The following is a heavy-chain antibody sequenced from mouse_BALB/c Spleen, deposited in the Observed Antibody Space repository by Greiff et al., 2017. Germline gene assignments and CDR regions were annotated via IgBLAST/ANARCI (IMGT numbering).Heavy chain of an antibody. D-gene: IGHD2-3*01. V-gene: IGHV5-17*02. CDR1: GFTFSSFG. CDR3: AMEGDYYAMDY. Sequence: EVQLVESGGGLVQPGGSRKLSCAASGFTFSSFGMHWVRQAPEKGLEWVAYISSGSSTIYYADTVKGRFTISRDNPKNTLFLQMTSLRSEDTAMYYCAMEGDYYAMDYWGQGTSVTVSS. J-gene: IGHJ4*01. CDR2: ISSGSSTI.